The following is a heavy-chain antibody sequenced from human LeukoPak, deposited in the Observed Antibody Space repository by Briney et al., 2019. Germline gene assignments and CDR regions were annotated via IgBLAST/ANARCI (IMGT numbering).Heavy chain of an antibody. J-gene: IGHJ6*03. D-gene: IGHD3-10*01. Sequence: ASVKVSCKASGYTFTSYDINWVRQATGQGLEWMGWMNPNSGNTGYAQKFPGRVTMTRNTSISTAYMELSSLRSEDTAVYYYVRGRGNAYGSGSPYYYYYMDVWGKGTTVTVSS. CDR1: GYTFTSYD. CDR2: MNPNSGNT. V-gene: IGHV1-8*01. CDR3: VRGRGNAYGSGSPYYYYYMDV.